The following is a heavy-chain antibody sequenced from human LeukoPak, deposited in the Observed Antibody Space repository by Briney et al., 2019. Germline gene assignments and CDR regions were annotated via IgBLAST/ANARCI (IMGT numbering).Heavy chain of an antibody. CDR3: AKAGSSGWYEDWYFQH. CDR1: GFTFSSYA. CDR2: ISGSGGST. V-gene: IGHV3-23*01. Sequence: GGSLRLSCAASGFTFSSYAMSWVRQAPGKGLEWVSAISGSGGSTYYADSVKGRFTISRDNSKNTLYLQMNSLRAEDTAVYYCAKAGSSGWYEDWYFQHWGQGTLVTISS. J-gene: IGHJ1*01. D-gene: IGHD6-19*01.